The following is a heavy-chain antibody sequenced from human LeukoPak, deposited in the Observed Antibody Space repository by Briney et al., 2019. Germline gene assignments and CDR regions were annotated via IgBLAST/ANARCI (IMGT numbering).Heavy chain of an antibody. CDR3: ATQVRGVIEWFDP. J-gene: IGHJ5*02. D-gene: IGHD3-10*01. CDR1: GYSFTSHW. CDR2: IDPSDSYT. V-gene: IGHV5-10-1*01. Sequence: GESLKISCKGSGYSFTSHWISWVRQMPGKGLEWMGRIDPSDSYTNYSPSFQGHVTISADKSISTAYLQWSSLKASDTAMYYCATQVRGVIEWFDPWGQGTLVTVSS.